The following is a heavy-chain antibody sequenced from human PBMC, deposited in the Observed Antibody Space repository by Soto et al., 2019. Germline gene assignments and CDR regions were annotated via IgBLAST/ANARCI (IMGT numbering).Heavy chain of an antibody. CDR1: GFTLRSQW. CDR2: INTDGSVT. V-gene: IGHV3-74*01. Sequence: GSLRLSCAASGFTLRSQWMHWVCQVPGKGLVWVSRINTDGSVTSYADSVKGRFTISRDIAKNTLYLQLNSLRAEDTAVYYCARGLAALFDYWGLGALVTVSS. J-gene: IGHJ4*02. CDR3: ARGLAALFDY. D-gene: IGHD2-15*01.